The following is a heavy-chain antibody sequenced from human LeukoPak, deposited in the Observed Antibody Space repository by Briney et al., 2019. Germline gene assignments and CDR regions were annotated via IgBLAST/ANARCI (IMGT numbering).Heavy chain of an antibody. CDR2: ISYDGGKT. CDR3: AKSPDMGFDY. CDR1: GFIFGGYA. Sequence: GGSLRLSCAASGFIFGGYAMHWVRQAPGKGLQWLAVISYDGGKTYYADSVKGRFTISRDNSKNTLYLQMNSLRAEDTAVYYCAKSPDMGFDYWGQGTLVTVSS. V-gene: IGHV3-30-3*02. J-gene: IGHJ4*02.